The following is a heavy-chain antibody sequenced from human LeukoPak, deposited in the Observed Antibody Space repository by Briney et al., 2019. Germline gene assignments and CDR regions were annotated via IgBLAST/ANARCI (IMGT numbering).Heavy chain of an antibody. Sequence: GGSLRLSCAASSNYWMHWVRQVPGKGLVWVSHINSDGSWTSYADSVKGRFTISKDNAKNTVYLQMNSLRAEDTAVYYCVSFYETYWGRGTLVTVFS. CDR3: VSFYETY. CDR1: SNYW. CDR2: INSDGSWT. D-gene: IGHD2/OR15-2a*01. J-gene: IGHJ4*02. V-gene: IGHV3-74*01.